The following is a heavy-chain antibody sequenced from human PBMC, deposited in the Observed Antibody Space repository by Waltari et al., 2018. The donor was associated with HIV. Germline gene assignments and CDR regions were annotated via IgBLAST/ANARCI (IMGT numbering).Heavy chain of an antibody. CDR2: INSDGSST. J-gene: IGHJ3*02. CDR1: VFTFSSYW. V-gene: IGHV3-74*01. Sequence: EVQLVESGGGLVQPGGSLRLPCAASVFTFSSYWMHWVRQAPGKGLVWVSRINSDGSSTSYADSVKGRFTISRDNAKNTLYLQMNSLRAEDTAVYYCARLGYVWGSYRSPRAFDIWGQGTMVTVSS. D-gene: IGHD3-16*02. CDR3: ARLGYVWGSYRSPRAFDI.